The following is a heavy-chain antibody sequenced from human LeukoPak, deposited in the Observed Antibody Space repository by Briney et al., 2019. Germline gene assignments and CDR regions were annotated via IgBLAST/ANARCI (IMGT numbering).Heavy chain of an antibody. V-gene: IGHV3-33*01. CDR2: IRYDGSNQ. Sequence: PGGSLRLSCAASGFTFSCYGMHWVRQAPGKGLEWVAGIRYDGSNQYYADSVKGRFTISRDNPRNTLYLQMNSLRAEDTAVYYCARDDCSSTTCYAYWGQGTLVTVSS. D-gene: IGHD2-2*01. CDR1: GFTFSCYG. CDR3: ARDDCSSTTCYAY. J-gene: IGHJ4*02.